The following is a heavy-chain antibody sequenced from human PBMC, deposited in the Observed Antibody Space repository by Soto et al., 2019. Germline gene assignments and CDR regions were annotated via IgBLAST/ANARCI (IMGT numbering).Heavy chain of an antibody. CDR1: GFIFNNHA. CDR3: SIGLGSDCYWES. D-gene: IGHD6-19*01. V-gene: IGHV3-23*01. Sequence: EVQLLESGGGLVQPGGSLRLSCAASGFIFNNHAMTWVRQTPAKGLEWVSMVTGNGGKTYYAGSVKGRFTISRDNSKHTFYLGTESLRVEYTALCCCSIGLGSDCYWESWGQGTLVTVSS. J-gene: IGHJ5*02. CDR2: VTGNGGKT.